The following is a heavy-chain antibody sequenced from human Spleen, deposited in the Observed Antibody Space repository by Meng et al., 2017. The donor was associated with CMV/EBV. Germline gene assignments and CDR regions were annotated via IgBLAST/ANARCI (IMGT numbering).Heavy chain of an antibody. Sequence: SLKISCAASEFTFSSYAMHWVRQAPGKGLEWVAVISYDGSNKYYADSVKGRFTISRDNSKNTLYLQMNSLRAEDTAVYYCARDWGVMITFGGVMGYWGQGTLVTVSS. V-gene: IGHV3-30*04. CDR1: EFTFSSYA. D-gene: IGHD3-16*01. CDR2: ISYDGSNK. CDR3: ARDWGVMITFGGVMGY. J-gene: IGHJ4*02.